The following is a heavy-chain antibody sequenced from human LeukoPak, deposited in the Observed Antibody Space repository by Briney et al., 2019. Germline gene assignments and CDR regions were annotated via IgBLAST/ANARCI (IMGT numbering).Heavy chain of an antibody. V-gene: IGHV1-24*01. CDR1: GYTFTSYY. CDR2: FDPEDGER. CDR3: ATAGSIAIFGVLIISAFDI. J-gene: IGHJ3*02. Sequence: ASVKVSCKASGYTFTSYYMHWVRQAPGKGLEWMGGFDPEDGERIYAQKFQGRVTMTEDTSTDTAYMELSSLRYEDTAVYYCATAGSIAIFGVLIISAFDIWGQGTMVTVSS. D-gene: IGHD3-3*01.